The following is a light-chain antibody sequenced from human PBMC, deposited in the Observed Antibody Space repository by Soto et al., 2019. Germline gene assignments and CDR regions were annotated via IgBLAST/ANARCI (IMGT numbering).Light chain of an antibody. CDR2: GAS. Sequence: EIVLTQSPGTLSLSPGERATLSCRASQSVSSSYLAWYQHKPGQAPRLLIYGASSRATGIPDRFSGSGAGIDFTLTISRLEPEDFAVYYWQQYGSSPHTFGQGTKLEVK. CDR3: QQYGSSPHT. J-gene: IGKJ2*01. CDR1: QSVSSSY. V-gene: IGKV3-20*01.